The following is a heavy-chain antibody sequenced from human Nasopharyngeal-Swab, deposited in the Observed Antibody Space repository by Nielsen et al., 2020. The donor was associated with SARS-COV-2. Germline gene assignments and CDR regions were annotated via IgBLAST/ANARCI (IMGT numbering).Heavy chain of an antibody. CDR1: GFTFSSYA. D-gene: IGHD3-9*01. CDR3: AKAAEGYYDILTGYSIMYYFDY. V-gene: IGHV3-23*01. Sequence: GGSLRLSCAASGFTFSSYAMSWVRQAPGKGLEWVSAINGSGGSTYYADSVKGRFTISRDSSKNTLYLQMNSLRAEDTAVYYCAKAAEGYYDILTGYSIMYYFDYWGQGTLVTVSS. J-gene: IGHJ4*02. CDR2: INGSGGST.